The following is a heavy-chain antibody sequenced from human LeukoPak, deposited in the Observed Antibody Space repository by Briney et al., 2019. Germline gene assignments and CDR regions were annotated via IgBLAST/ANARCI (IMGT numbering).Heavy chain of an antibody. J-gene: IGHJ6*02. CDR3: ARALYSSGWYSNYYYGMDV. V-gene: IGHV3-30*02. D-gene: IGHD6-19*01. CDR2: IRYDGSNK. CDR1: GFTFSSYG. Sequence: GGSLRLSCAASGFTFSSYGMHWVRQAPGKGLEWVAFIRYDGSNKYYADSVKGRFTISRDNSKNTLYLQMNSLRAEDTAVYYCARALYSSGWYSNYYYGMDVWGQGTTVTVSS.